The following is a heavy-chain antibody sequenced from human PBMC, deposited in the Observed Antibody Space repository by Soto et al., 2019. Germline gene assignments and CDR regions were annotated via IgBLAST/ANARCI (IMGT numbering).Heavy chain of an antibody. CDR3: ARLRDSSTYRDY. CDR2: IDPGGSDT. D-gene: IGHD2-2*01. V-gene: IGHV5-10-1*03. Sequence: EVQLVQSGAEVKKPGESLRISCKGSGYSFTNYWINWVRQMPGKGLEWMGRIDPGGSDTNYNPSFQGHVTISIDKSISTAYLQWRSLKASDTAMYYCARLRDSSTYRDYWGQGTLVTVSS. CDR1: GYSFTNYW. J-gene: IGHJ4*02.